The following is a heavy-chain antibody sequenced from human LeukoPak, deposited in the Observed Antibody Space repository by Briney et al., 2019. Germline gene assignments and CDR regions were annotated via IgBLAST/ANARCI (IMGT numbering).Heavy chain of an antibody. CDR2: IYYHENT. CDR3: AREPITSGGNDAFDI. V-gene: IGHV4-39*02. J-gene: IGHJ3*02. CDR1: GGSISSSSDY. Sequence: PSETLSLTCTVSGGSISSSSDYWGWIRQAPGKGLEWIGSIYYHENTYYNSSLKSRVTISIDTSKNQFSLKLNSVTAADTAVFYCAREPITSGGNDAFDIWGQGTMVTVSS. D-gene: IGHD3-16*01.